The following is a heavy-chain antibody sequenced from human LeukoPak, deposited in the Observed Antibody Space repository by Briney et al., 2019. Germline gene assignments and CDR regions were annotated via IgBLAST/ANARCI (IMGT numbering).Heavy chain of an antibody. J-gene: IGHJ4*02. CDR1: GFTFSSYA. CDR2: ISGSGGST. Sequence: GGSLRLSCAASGFTFSSYAMSWVRQAPGKGLEWVSAISGSGGSTYYADSVKGRFTISRDNSKNTLYLQMNSLRAEDTAVCYCAKGYSYGYANDYWGQGTLVTVSS. CDR3: AKGYSYGYANDY. V-gene: IGHV3-23*01. D-gene: IGHD5-18*01.